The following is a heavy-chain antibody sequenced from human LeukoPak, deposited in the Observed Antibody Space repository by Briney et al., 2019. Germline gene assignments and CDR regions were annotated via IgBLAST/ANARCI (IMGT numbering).Heavy chain of an antibody. J-gene: IGHJ4*02. CDR1: GFTFSNYG. CDR2: IKSKIDGGTI. V-gene: IGHV3-15*01. CDR3: TVQLSQ. D-gene: IGHD6-6*01. Sequence: GGSLRLSCAASGFTFSNYGLSWVRQAPGKGLEWVGRIKSKIDGGTIEYAAPVKGRFTMSRDDSKNTLDLQMNSLKTEDTAVYYCTVQLSQWGQGTLVTVSS.